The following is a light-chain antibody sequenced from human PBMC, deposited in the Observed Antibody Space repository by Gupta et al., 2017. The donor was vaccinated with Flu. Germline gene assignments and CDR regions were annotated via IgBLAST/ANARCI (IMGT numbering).Light chain of an antibody. V-gene: IGLV2-23*01. CDR1: SRDVGSYNL. CDR3: CSYAGNNKVI. Sequence: QSVLTQPASVSGSPGPSLTISCTGTSRDVGSYNLVSWHQHHPAKATKFILYEATKRPAGVSGHFSGSKSGNTASLTISGLRADDEADYYCCSYAGNNKVIFGGGTKLTVL. J-gene: IGLJ2*01. CDR2: EAT.